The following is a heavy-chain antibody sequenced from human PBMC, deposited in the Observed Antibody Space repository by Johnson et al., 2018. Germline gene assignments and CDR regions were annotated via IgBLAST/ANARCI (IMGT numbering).Heavy chain of an antibody. D-gene: IGHD5-18*01. CDR1: GFTFSSYG. CDR2: ISYDGSNK. J-gene: IGHJ3*02. V-gene: IGHV3-30*18. CDR3: AKASESYSYGYEGDAFDI. Sequence: QVQLVQSGGGVVQPGRSLRLSCAASGFTFSSYGMHWVRQAPGKGLEWVAVISYDGSNKYYADSVKGRFTISRDNSKNTLYLQINSLRAEDTAVYYRAKASESYSYGYEGDAFDIWGQGTMVTVSS.